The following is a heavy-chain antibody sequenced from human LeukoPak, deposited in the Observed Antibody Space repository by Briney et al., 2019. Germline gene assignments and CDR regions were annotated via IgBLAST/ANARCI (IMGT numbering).Heavy chain of an antibody. CDR3: ARDADIVVVPAAMGGLGAFDI. J-gene: IGHJ3*02. CDR1: GGSFSGYY. D-gene: IGHD2-2*01. CDR2: INHSGST. Sequence: PSETLSLTCAVYGGSFSGYYWSWIRQPPGKGLEWIGEINHSGSTNYNPSLKSRVTISVDRSKNQFSLKLSSVTAADTAVYYCARDADIVVVPAAMGGLGAFDIWGQGTMVTVSS. V-gene: IGHV4-34*01.